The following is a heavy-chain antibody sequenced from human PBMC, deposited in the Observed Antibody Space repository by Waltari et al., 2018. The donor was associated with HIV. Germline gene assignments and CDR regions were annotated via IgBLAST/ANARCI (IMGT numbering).Heavy chain of an antibody. Sequence: EVQLVESGGGLVQPGGSLRLSCGASGFMFSDYTMNWVRQAPGKGLEWVSSISSSSSEKYYADSLKGRCTVSRDNAKNSLYLQMNSLRAEDTAVYYCARGSVELDYWGQGALVTVSS. J-gene: IGHJ4*02. CDR3: ARGSVELDY. V-gene: IGHV3-21*02. CDR2: ISSSSSEK. CDR1: GFMFSDYT.